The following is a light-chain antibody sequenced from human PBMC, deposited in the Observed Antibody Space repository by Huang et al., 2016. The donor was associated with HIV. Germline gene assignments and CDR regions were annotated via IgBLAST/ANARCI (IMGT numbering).Light chain of an antibody. CDR1: ESVGDD. Sequence: EIVMTQSPGTLSVSPGERATLSCRASESVGDDLAWYQQRPGQAPGLLIFGASARAAGIPAGCSVSGSGAEFTISIISLQSEDFAVYYCQQYNKWPKFTFGPGTRVDMK. CDR3: QQYNKWPKFT. V-gene: IGKV3-15*01. CDR2: GAS. J-gene: IGKJ3*01.